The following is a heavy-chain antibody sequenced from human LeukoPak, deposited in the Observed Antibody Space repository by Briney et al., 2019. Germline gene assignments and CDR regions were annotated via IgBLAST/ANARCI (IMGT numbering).Heavy chain of an antibody. J-gene: IGHJ6*03. V-gene: IGHV5-51*01. D-gene: IGHD5-24*01. Sequence: GGSLKISRKGSGYSFTSYWIGWVRQMPGKGLEWMGNIYPGDSDTRYSPSFQGQVTISADKSISTAYLQWSSLKASDTAMYYCARLDGYYSISQYYMDVWGKGTTVTVSS. CDR2: IYPGDSDT. CDR3: ARLDGYYSISQYYMDV. CDR1: GYSFTSYW.